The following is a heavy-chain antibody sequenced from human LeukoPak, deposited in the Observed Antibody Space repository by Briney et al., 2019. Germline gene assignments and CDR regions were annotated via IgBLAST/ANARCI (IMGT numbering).Heavy chain of an antibody. D-gene: IGHD6-13*01. V-gene: IGHV3-43D*04. Sequence: GGSLRLSCAASGFTFDDYAMHWVRQAPGKGLEWVSLISWDGGSTYYADSVKGRFTIFRDNSKNSLYLQVNSLRAEDTALYYCAKDIGYSSSWYGMDVRGKGTTVTVSS. CDR3: AKDIGYSSSWYGMDV. CDR2: ISWDGGST. J-gene: IGHJ6*04. CDR1: GFTFDDYA.